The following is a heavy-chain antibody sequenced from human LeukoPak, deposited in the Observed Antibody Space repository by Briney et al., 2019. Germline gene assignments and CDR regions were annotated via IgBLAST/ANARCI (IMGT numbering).Heavy chain of an antibody. CDR2: IYHSGST. CDR1: GGSISSGGYY. J-gene: IGHJ5*02. Sequence: SETLSLTCTVSGGSISSGGYYWSWIRQPPGKGLEWIGYIYHSGSTYYNPSLKSRVTISVDRSKNQFSLKLSSVTAADTAVYYCARGSTIFGVVPKAFDPWGQGTLVTVSS. CDR3: ARGSTIFGVVPKAFDP. D-gene: IGHD3-3*01. V-gene: IGHV4-30-2*01.